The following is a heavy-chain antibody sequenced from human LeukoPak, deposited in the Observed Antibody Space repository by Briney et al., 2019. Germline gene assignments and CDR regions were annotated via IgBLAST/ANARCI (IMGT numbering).Heavy chain of an antibody. V-gene: IGHV4-30-2*02. D-gene: IGHD2-15*01. CDR3: ARYDVAVNWFDP. CDR1: GGSISSGGYY. Sequence: SQTLSLTCTVSGGSISSGGYYWSWIRQPPGKGLEWIGYIYHSGSTYYNPSLKSRVTISVDRSKDQFSLKLSSVTAADTAVYYCARYDVAVNWFDPWGQGTLVTVSS. J-gene: IGHJ5*02. CDR2: IYHSGST.